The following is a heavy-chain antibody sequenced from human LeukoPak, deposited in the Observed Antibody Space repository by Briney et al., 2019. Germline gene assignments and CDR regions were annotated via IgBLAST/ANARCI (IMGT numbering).Heavy chain of an antibody. CDR1: GGSFSGYY. V-gene: IGHV4-34*01. Sequence: PSETLSLTCAVYGGSFSGYYWSWIRQPPGKGLEWIGEINHSGSTNYNPSLKSRVTISVDTSKNQFSLKLSSVTAADTAVYYCARGRIAAAGPGLDYWGQETLVTVSS. CDR2: INHSGST. D-gene: IGHD6-13*01. J-gene: IGHJ4*02. CDR3: ARGRIAAAGPGLDY.